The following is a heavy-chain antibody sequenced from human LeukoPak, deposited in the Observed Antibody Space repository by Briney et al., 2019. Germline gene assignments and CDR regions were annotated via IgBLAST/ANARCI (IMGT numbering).Heavy chain of an antibody. Sequence: GGSLRLSCAASGFTFSSYAMSWVRQAPGKGLEWVSAISGSGGSTYYADSVKGRFTISRDNSKNTLYLQMNSLRAEDTAVYYCAKDPTDFDSSGQTYFDYWGQGSLVTVSS. CDR1: GFTFSSYA. CDR3: AKDPTDFDSSGQTYFDY. CDR2: ISGSGGST. J-gene: IGHJ4*02. V-gene: IGHV3-23*01. D-gene: IGHD3-22*01.